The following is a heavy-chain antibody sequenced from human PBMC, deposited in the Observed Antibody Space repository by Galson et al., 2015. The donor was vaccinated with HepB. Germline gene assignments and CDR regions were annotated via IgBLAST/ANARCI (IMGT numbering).Heavy chain of an antibody. Sequence: SLRLSCAASGFTFSDYSMHWVRQAPGKGLEWVASISQDGGGKYYVDSVKGRFTISRDNAKNSLYLQMNSLRAEDTAVYYCARDEPSGSYRFDSWGQGTLVTVFS. J-gene: IGHJ4*02. D-gene: IGHD1-26*01. V-gene: IGHV3-7*01. CDR3: ARDEPSGSYRFDS. CDR2: ISQDGGGK. CDR1: GFTFSDYS.